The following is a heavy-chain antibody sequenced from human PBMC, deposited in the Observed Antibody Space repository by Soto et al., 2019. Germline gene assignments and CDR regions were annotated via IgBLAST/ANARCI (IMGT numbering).Heavy chain of an antibody. Sequence: QLQLQETGPGPVKPSETLSLSCAVSGASLSSSDHFWGWFRQSPGKGLGWLASISHRGTTYSNRSLKSRLTISVDMSASHFSLRLTSVNAADTAVYYCARLVVGAPRHPDVDCWGQGTLVTVSS. CDR1: GASLSSSDHF. CDR3: ARLVVGAPRHPDVDC. D-gene: IGHD2-15*01. V-gene: IGHV4-39*02. J-gene: IGHJ4*02. CDR2: ISHRGTT.